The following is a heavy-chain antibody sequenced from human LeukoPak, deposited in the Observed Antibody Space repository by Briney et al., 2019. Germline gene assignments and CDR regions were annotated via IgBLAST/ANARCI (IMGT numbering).Heavy chain of an antibody. D-gene: IGHD6-13*01. J-gene: IGHJ3*02. V-gene: IGHV2-70*11. CDR1: GFSLSTSGMC. CDR2: IDWDDDK. CDR3: ALDSTAAAGDDAFDI. Sequence: ESGPTLVNPTQTLTLTCTFSGFSLSTSGMCVSWIRQPSGKALEWLARIDWDDDKYYSTSLKTRLTISKDTSKNQVVLTMTNMDPVDTATYYCALDSTAAAGDDAFDIWGQGTMVTVSS.